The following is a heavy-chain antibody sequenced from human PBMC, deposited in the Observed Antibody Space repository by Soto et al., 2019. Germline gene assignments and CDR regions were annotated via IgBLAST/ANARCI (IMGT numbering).Heavy chain of an antibody. CDR2: IIPIFGTA. CDR1: GGTFSSYA. J-gene: IGHJ6*02. V-gene: IGHV1-69*13. Sequence: GASVKVSCKASGGTFSSYAISWVRQAPGQGLEWMGGIIPIFGTANYAQKFQGRVTITADESTSTAYMELSSLRSEDTAVYYCARDGYGGNSSYYYYGMDVWGQGTTVTVSS. D-gene: IGHD4-17*01. CDR3: ARDGYGGNSSYYYYGMDV.